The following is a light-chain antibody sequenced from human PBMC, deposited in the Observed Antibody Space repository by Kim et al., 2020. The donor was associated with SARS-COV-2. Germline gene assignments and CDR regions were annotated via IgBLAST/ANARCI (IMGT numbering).Light chain of an antibody. J-gene: IGKJ5*01. V-gene: IGKV3-20*01. Sequence: EIVLTQSPGTLSLSPGERGTLSCRASQSVSSSLAWCQQKPGQTLRRLLYGASSRAAGVPDRFSGSGSGTAFTLTISRLEPEDFAVYYCQQDGTLITFGQGTRLEIK. CDR2: GAS. CDR3: QQDGTLIT. CDR1: QSVSSS.